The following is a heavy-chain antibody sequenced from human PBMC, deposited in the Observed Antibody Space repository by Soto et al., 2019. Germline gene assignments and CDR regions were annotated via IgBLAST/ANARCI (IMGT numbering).Heavy chain of an antibody. CDR3: ARDLSALGYTHGDL. CDR2: IIPIDATV. J-gene: IGHJ6*01. V-gene: IGHV1-69*12. D-gene: IGHD5-12*01. CDR1: GGTFSNYA. Sequence: QVQLVQSGAEVKKPGSSVKVSCKASGGTFSNYALISWVRQAPGQGLEWMVGIIPIDATVNYAQKFQGRTTIIADEPKTTAYMALGSLKSEDTAVYYLARDLSALGYTHGDLWGQGSTVSVSS.